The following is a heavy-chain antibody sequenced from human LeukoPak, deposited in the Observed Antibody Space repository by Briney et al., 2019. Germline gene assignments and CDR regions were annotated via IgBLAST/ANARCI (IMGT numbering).Heavy chain of an antibody. V-gene: IGHV1-2*02. D-gene: IGHD2-2*01. CDR2: INPYTGDT. Sequence: ASVKVSCKASGYTFTAYYIHWIRQAPGQGLEWKGWINPYTGDTNYAQKFQGRVTMTRDTSISTTYMEMTRLTSDDTAVYYCARGFGHSSTSCYLHWGQDTLVTVSS. CDR3: ARGFGHSSTSCYLH. CDR1: GYTFTAYY. J-gene: IGHJ1*01.